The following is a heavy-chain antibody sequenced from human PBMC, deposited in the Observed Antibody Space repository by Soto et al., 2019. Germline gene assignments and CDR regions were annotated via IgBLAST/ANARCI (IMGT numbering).Heavy chain of an antibody. D-gene: IGHD6-13*01. J-gene: IGHJ5*02. CDR1: GYGFTSYW. Sequence: VGSLKISCKGSGYGFTSYWISWVRQKPGKGLEWMGRIDPSDSYTNYSPSFQGHVTISADKSISTAYLQWSSLKASDTAMYYCARHTATDSSTVNWFDPWGKGTLVTVSS. CDR3: ARHTATDSSTVNWFDP. V-gene: IGHV5-10-1*01. CDR2: IDPSDSYT.